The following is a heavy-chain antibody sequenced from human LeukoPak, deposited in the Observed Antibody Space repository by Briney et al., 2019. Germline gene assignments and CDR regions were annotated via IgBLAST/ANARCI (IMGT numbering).Heavy chain of an antibody. CDR2: IYYSGST. CDR3: ARDPHYYDSSGFGDAFDI. CDR1: GGSISSYY. V-gene: IGHV4-59*12. J-gene: IGHJ3*02. D-gene: IGHD3-22*01. Sequence: SETLSLTCTVSGGSISSYYWSWIRQPPGKGLEWIGYIYYSGSTNYNPSLKSRVTISVDTSKNQFSLKLSSVTAADTAVYYCARDPHYYDSSGFGDAFDIWGQGTMVTVSS.